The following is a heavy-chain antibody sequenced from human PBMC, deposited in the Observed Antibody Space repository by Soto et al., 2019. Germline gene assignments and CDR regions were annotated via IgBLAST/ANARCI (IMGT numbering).Heavy chain of an antibody. J-gene: IGHJ5*02. CDR1: GFTFSSYG. CDR2: IWYDGSNK. Sequence: GGSLRLSCAASGFTFSSYGMHWVRQAPGKGLEWVAVIWYDGSNKYYADSVKGRFTISRDNSKNTLYLQMNSLRAEDTAVYYCARELEYQLLTSSPWFDPWGQGTLVTVSS. D-gene: IGHD2-2*01. CDR3: ARELEYQLLTSSPWFDP. V-gene: IGHV3-33*01.